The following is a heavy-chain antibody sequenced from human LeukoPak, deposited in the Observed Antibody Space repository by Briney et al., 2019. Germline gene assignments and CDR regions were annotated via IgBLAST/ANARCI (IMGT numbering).Heavy chain of an antibody. CDR3: ARSAYSGYAENWFDP. CDR1: GDSVSSSSAA. J-gene: IGHJ5*02. Sequence: SQTLSLTCAISGDSVSSSSAAWNWIRQSPSRGLEWLGRTYYRSKWYNDYAVSVKSRITINLDTSKNQFSLQLNSVTPEDTAVYYCARSAYSGYAENWFDPWGQGTLVTVSS. CDR2: TYYRSKWYN. D-gene: IGHD5-12*01. V-gene: IGHV6-1*01.